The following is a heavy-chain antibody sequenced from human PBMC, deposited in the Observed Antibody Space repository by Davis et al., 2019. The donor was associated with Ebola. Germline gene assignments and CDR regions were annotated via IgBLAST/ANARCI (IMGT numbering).Heavy chain of an antibody. CDR3: ARDYSNYDYYGMDV. Sequence: SETLSLTCTVSGGYISGYYWSWIRQTPERGLEWIASIYYSGNTYYNPNPSLKSRVTISVDTSKNQFSLKVTSVTAADTAIYYCARDYSNYDYYGMDVWGKGTTVTVSS. CDR2: IYYSGNT. V-gene: IGHV4-59*05. J-gene: IGHJ6*04. D-gene: IGHD4-11*01. CDR1: GGYISGYY.